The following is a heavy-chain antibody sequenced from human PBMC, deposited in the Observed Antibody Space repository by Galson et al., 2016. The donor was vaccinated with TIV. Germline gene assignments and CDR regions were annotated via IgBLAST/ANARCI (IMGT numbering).Heavy chain of an antibody. D-gene: IGHD1-26*01. CDR1: GYTFTSYG. V-gene: IGHV1-18*01. CDR2: ISTYNGNT. CDR3: VNSQKTNTYDA. Sequence: SVKVSCKASGYTFTSYGISWVRQAPGQGLEWMGWISTYNGNTNYVQKLQGRVTMTTDTSTSTAYTELRSLRSDDTAVYYCVNSQKTNTYDAWGRGTLVTVSS. J-gene: IGHJ5*02.